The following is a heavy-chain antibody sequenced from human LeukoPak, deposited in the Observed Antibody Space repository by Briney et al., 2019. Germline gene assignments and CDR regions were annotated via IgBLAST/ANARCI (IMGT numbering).Heavy chain of an antibody. D-gene: IGHD4-17*01. CDR2: IYYSGST. Sequence: PSETLSFTCTVSGGSISSSSYYWGWIRQPPGKGLEWIGSIYYSGSTYYNPSLKSRVTISVDTSKNQFSLKLSSVTAADTAVYYCARRVGDRTNWFDPWGQGTLVTVSS. CDR1: GGSISSSSYY. V-gene: IGHV4-39*01. J-gene: IGHJ5*02. CDR3: ARRVGDRTNWFDP.